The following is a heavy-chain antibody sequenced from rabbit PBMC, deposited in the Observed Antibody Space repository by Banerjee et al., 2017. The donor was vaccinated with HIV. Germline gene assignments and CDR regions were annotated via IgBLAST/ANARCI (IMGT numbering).Heavy chain of an antibody. D-gene: IGHD6-1*01. CDR1: GFSFSSGYD. CDR2: INDGGSGNT. Sequence: QSLEESGGDLVKPGASLTLTCTASGFSFSSGYDMCWVRQAPGKGLEWIGCINDGGSGNTAYASWAKGRFTVSKTSSTTVTLQMTSLTAADTATYFCARDNASDGYYFNLWGQGTLVTVS. V-gene: IGHV1S40*01. J-gene: IGHJ4*01. CDR3: ARDNASDGYYFNL.